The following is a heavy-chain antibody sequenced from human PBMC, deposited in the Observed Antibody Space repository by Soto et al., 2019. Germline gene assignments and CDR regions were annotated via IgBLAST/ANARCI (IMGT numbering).Heavy chain of an antibody. V-gene: IGHV1-69*02. J-gene: IGHJ3*02. CDR3: ARGWRGSGAFDI. D-gene: IGHD3-3*01. Sequence: QVQLVQSGAEVKKPGSLVKVSCKASGGTFSSYTISWVRQAPGQGLEWMGRIIPILGIANYAQKFQGRVTITADKSTSTAYMELSSLRSEDTAVYYCARGWRGSGAFDIWGQGTMVTVSS. CDR1: GGTFSSYT. CDR2: IIPILGIA.